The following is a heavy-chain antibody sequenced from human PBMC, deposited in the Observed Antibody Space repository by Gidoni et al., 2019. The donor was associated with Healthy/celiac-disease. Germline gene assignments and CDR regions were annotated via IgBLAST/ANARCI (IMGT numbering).Heavy chain of an antibody. D-gene: IGHD6-19*01. CDR2: IYSGGST. V-gene: IGHV3-53*02. J-gene: IGHJ3*02. CDR1: GFTVRTNY. Sequence: EVQLVETGGGLIQPGGSLRLSCAASGFTVRTNYMSWVRQAPGKGLEWVSVIYSGGSTYYADSVKGRFTISRDNSKNTLYLQMNSLRDEDTAVYYCARGAVAGHDAFDIWGQGTMVTVSS. CDR3: ARGAVAGHDAFDI.